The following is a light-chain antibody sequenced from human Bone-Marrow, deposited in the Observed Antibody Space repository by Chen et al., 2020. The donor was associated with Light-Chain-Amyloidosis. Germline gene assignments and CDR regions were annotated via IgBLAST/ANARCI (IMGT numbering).Light chain of an antibody. CDR2: EDD. Sequence: NFMLTQPHSVSESPGKTVIISCTRSSGSIATNSVQWYQQRPGSSPTTVIYEDDQRPSGVPDRFSGSIDRSSNAASLTIAGLKTEDEADYYCQAYQGSSQGVFGGGTKLTVL. CDR3: QAYQGSSQGV. CDR1: SGSIATNS. V-gene: IGLV6-57*01. J-gene: IGLJ3*02.